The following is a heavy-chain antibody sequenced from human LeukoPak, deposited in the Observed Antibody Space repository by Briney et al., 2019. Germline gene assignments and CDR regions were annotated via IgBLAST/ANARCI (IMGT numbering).Heavy chain of an antibody. Sequence: GGSLRLSCAASGFTFSSYSMNWVRQAPGKGLEWVSSISSSSSYIYYADSVKGRFTISRDNAKNSLYLQMNSLRAEDTAVYYCASPLSGYCSGGSCYSGYWGQGTLVTVSS. CDR2: ISSSSSYI. CDR1: GFTFSSYS. CDR3: ASPLSGYCSGGSCYSGY. V-gene: IGHV3-21*01. J-gene: IGHJ4*02. D-gene: IGHD2-15*01.